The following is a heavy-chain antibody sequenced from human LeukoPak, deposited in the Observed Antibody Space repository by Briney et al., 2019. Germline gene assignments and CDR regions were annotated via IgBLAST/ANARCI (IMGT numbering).Heavy chain of an antibody. CDR2: ISAYNGNT. Sequence: GASVKVSCKASGYTFTSYGISWVRQAPGQGLEWMGWISAYNGNTNYAQKLRGRVTMTADTSTSTAYMELRSLRSDDTAVYYCARDGSSGWYVDLDYWGQGTLVTVSS. D-gene: IGHD6-19*01. V-gene: IGHV1-18*01. CDR3: ARDGSSGWYVDLDY. J-gene: IGHJ4*02. CDR1: GYTFTSYG.